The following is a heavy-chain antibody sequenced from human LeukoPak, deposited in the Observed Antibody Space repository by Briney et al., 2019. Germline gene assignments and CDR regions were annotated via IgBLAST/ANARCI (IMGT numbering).Heavy chain of an antibody. D-gene: IGHD2-15*01. J-gene: IGHJ6*02. Sequence: QPWGSLRLSCSASGFPFSSYSMHWVRQAPGKGLEYVSAISDSGGSTYYADSVKGRFTISTDNSKNTLYLQMSSLTAEDTAVYFCVRGYSFGPYGMDVWGQGTTVTVSS. CDR2: ISDSGGST. CDR1: GFPFSSYS. V-gene: IGHV3-64D*09. CDR3: VRGYSFGPYGMDV.